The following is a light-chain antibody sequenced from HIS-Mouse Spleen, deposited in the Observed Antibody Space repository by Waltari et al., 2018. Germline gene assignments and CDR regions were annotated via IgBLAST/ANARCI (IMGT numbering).Light chain of an antibody. Sequence: EIVLTQSPVTLSLSPGERATLSCRASQSVSSSYLAWYQKKPGKAPRLLIYGASGRATRIPYRFSGSGSGTDFTRTISRLEPEEFAVYYCQQYGSSPPALTFGGGTKVEIK. CDR3: QQYGSSPPALT. J-gene: IGKJ4*01. V-gene: IGKV3-20*01. CDR2: GAS. CDR1: QSVSSSY.